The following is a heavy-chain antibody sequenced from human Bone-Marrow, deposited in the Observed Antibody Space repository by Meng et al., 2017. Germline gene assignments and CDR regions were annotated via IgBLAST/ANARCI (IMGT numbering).Heavy chain of an antibody. CDR1: GYTFTSYY. D-gene: IGHD3-10*01. Sequence: SVKVSCKASGYTFTSYYMHWVRQAPGQGLEWMGIINPSGGSTSYAQKFQGRVTMTRDTSTSTVYMELSSLRSEDTAVYYCASLTYGSGLPGVDGPWGQGTLVTVSS. V-gene: IGHV1-46*01. J-gene: IGHJ5*02. CDR3: ASLTYGSGLPGVDGP. CDR2: INPSGGST.